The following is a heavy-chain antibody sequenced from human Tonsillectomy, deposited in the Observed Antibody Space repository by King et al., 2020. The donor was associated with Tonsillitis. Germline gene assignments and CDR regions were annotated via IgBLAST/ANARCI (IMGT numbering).Heavy chain of an antibody. CDR3: ARAPTLSVAGSVYFDY. D-gene: IGHD6-19*01. V-gene: IGHV3-7*03. CDR2: IMQDGSEK. CDR1: GFTFSSYW. J-gene: IGHJ4*02. Sequence: VQLVEAGGGLVQPGGSLRLSCAASGFTFSSYWMSWVRQAPGKGLEWVANIMQDGSEKYYVDSVKGRYTISRDNAKNTLYLQMKSLRAEDTAVYYCARAPTLSVAGSVYFDYWGQGTLVTVSS.